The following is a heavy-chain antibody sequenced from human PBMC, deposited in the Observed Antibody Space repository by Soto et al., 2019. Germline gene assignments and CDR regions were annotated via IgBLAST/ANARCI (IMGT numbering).Heavy chain of an antibody. J-gene: IGHJ5*02. CDR2: IIPIFGTA. CDR3: ARDLMVRGVIIGWFDP. CDR1: GGTFSSYA. Sequence: QVQLVQSGAEVTTPGSSVKVSCPASGGTFSSYAISWVRQAPGQGLEWMGGIIPIFGTANYAQKFQGRVTITADESTSTAYMELSSLGSEDTAVYYCARDLMVRGVIIGWFDPWGQGTLVTVPS. V-gene: IGHV1-69*01. D-gene: IGHD3-10*01.